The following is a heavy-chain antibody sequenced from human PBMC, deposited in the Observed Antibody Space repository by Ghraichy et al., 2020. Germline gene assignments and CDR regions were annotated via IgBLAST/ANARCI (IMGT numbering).Heavy chain of an antibody. Sequence: SETLSLTCTVSGGSISSYYWSWIRQPPGKGLEWIGYIYYSGSTNYNPSLKSRVTISVDTSKNQFSLKLSSVTAADTAVYYCARQRTTMVRGVIKFQGWFDPWGQGTLVTVSS. CDR2: IYYSGST. D-gene: IGHD3-10*01. V-gene: IGHV4-59*08. CDR3: ARQRTTMVRGVIKFQGWFDP. CDR1: GGSISSYY. J-gene: IGHJ5*02.